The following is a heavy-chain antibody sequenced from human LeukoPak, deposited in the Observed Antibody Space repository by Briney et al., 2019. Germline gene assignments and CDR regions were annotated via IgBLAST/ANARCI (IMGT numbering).Heavy chain of an antibody. Sequence: PGGSLRLSCAASGFTFSSYAVSWVRQAPGKGLEWVSAISGSGGSTYYADSVKGRFTISRDNSKNTLYLQMNSLRAEDTAVYYCAKAQLGYSYGYVFDYWGQGTLVTVSS. CDR3: AKAQLGYSYGYVFDY. CDR2: ISGSGGST. D-gene: IGHD5-18*01. V-gene: IGHV3-23*01. J-gene: IGHJ4*02. CDR1: GFTFSSYA.